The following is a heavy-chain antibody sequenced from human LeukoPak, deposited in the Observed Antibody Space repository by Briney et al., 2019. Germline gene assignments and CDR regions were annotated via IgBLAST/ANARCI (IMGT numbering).Heavy chain of an antibody. CDR2: MNLDGSEK. Sequence: GGSLRLSCAASGFTFSSYWMSWVRQAPGKGLEWVANMNLDGSEKYYVDSVKGRFTISRDNAKNSLYLQMHSLRAEDTAVYYCGGDKKWLQYYYGVDVWGQGTTVIVSS. CDR3: GGDKKWLQYYYGVDV. V-gene: IGHV3-7*01. D-gene: IGHD5-12*01. CDR1: GFTFSSYW. J-gene: IGHJ6*02.